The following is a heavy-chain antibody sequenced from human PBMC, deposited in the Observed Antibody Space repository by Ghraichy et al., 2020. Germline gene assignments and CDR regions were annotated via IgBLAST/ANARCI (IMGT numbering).Heavy chain of an antibody. CDR3: ARQFAYCGGDCYLYYFDY. Sequence: SETLSLTCTVSGGSISSSSYYWGWIRQPPGKGLEWIGSIYYSGSTYYNPSLKSRVTISVDTSKNQFSLKLSSVTAADTAVYYCARQFAYCGGDCYLYYFDYWGQGTLVTVSS. CDR2: IYYSGST. V-gene: IGHV4-39*01. D-gene: IGHD2-21*02. CDR1: GGSISSSSYY. J-gene: IGHJ4*02.